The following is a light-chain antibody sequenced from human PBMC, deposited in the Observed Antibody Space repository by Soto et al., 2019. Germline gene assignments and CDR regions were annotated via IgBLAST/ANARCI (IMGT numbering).Light chain of an antibody. CDR3: TSYAGGNNV. Sequence: QSALTQPPSASGSPGQSVTISCTGTSSDVGGYNYVPWYQQHPGKVPKLMVYEVNKRPSGVPDRFSGSKSGNTASLTVSGVQAEDEADYYCTSYAGGNNVFGTGTKVTVL. CDR2: EVN. CDR1: SSDVGGYNY. J-gene: IGLJ1*01. V-gene: IGLV2-8*01.